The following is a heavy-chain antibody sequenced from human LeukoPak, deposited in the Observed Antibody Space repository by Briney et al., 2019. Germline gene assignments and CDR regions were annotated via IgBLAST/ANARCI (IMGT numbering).Heavy chain of an antibody. CDR2: INSDGSST. CDR3: VRDNYYGMDV. J-gene: IGHJ6*02. V-gene: IGHV3-74*01. Sequence: AGGSLRLSCAASGFTFSRSWMHWVRQGPGKGVVWVSRINSDGSSTRYAYFVKGRFTISRDNAKNTLYLQMNSLRSEDTALYYCVRDNYYGMDVWGQGTTVTVSS. CDR1: GFTFSRSW.